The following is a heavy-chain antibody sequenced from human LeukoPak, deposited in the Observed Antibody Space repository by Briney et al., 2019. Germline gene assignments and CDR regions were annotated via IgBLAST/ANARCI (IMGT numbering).Heavy chain of an antibody. D-gene: IGHD3-16*02. Sequence: ASVKVSCKASGYTFTSIGISWGRQAPGQGLEWMGWIVVYDGDANYAPKFEGRVTMTKHTSTHTAYMALRSLRSGDTAVYYCAVIRLGDLSLIDYWGQGTLVTVST. CDR3: AVIRLGDLSLIDY. CDR2: IVVYDGDA. CDR1: GYTFTSIG. V-gene: IGHV1-18*01. J-gene: IGHJ4*02.